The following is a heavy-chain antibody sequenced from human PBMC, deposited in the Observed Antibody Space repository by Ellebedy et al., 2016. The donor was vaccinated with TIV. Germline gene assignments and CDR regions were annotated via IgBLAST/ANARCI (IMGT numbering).Heavy chain of an antibody. D-gene: IGHD3-10*01. CDR2: IYYSGST. J-gene: IGHJ6*02. V-gene: IGHV4-61*05. CDR3: ARIPTYYYGSGSYSYYGMDV. CDR1: GGSISSSSYY. Sequence: MPSETLSLTCTVSGGSISSSSYYWGWIRQPPGKGLEWIGYIYYSGSTNYNPSLKSRVTISVDTSKNQFSLKLSSVTAADTAVYYCARIPTYYYGSGSYSYYGMDVWGQGTTVTVSS.